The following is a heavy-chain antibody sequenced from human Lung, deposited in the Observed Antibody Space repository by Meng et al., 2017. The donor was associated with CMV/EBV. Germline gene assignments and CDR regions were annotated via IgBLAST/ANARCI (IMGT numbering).Heavy chain of an antibody. CDR3: ARDSTVSRRWDGMDV. Sequence: GGSXRLXCAASGFTFSTHTMNWVRQAPGKGLEWVSSISSRSGSYIYYADSVKGRFTISRDNAKNSLYLQMNSLRAEDTAVYYCARDSTVSRRWDGMDVSGQGXTVTVSS. V-gene: IGHV3-21*01. CDR2: ISSRSGSYI. J-gene: IGHJ6*02. CDR1: GFTFSTHT. D-gene: IGHD4-11*01.